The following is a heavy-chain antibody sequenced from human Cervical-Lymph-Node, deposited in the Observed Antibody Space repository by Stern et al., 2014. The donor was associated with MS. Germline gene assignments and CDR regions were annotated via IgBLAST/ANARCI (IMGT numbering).Heavy chain of an antibody. CDR2: INTNTGNP. V-gene: IGHV7-4-1*02. CDR3: ARDLRDISGYYLDS. J-gene: IGHJ4*02. D-gene: IGHD3-22*01. Sequence: VQLVESGSEFRKPGASVKVSCKASGYSFNRYAVTWVRQAPGQGLEWLGWINTNTGNPTYAQGFTGRFVFSLDTSVSTTYLHISSLKAEDTAVYYCARDLRDISGYYLDSWGQGSLVTVSS. CDR1: GYSFNRYA.